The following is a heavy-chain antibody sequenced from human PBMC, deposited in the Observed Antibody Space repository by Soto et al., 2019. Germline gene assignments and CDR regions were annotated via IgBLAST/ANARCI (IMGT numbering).Heavy chain of an antibody. V-gene: IGHV1-18*01. CDR1: GYTFTNYG. D-gene: IGHD3-10*01. J-gene: IGHJ4*02. Sequence: QVQLVQSGAEVKKPGASVKVSCKASGYTFTNYGISWVRQAPGQGLEWMGWISAYNGNTNYAQKLQGRVTMTTDTSTSTADREVRSLRSADTAVYYCARDGGFVVRAPPVDSWGQGTLVTVSS. CDR3: ARDGGFVVRAPPVDS. CDR2: ISAYNGNT.